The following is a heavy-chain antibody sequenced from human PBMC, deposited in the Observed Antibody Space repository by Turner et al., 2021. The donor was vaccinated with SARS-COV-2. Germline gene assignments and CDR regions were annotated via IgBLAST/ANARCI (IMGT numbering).Heavy chain of an antibody. CDR3: AREDYYDSSGSLDY. Sequence: QVQLGESGGGGVQPGRSLRLPCAASGFTFSRFAMHWVRQAPGKGLEWVAVISYDGSNKYYADSVKGRFTISRDNSKNTLYLQMNSLRAEDTAVYYCAREDYYDSSGSLDYWGQGTLVTVSS. V-gene: IGHV3-30-3*01. D-gene: IGHD3-22*01. J-gene: IGHJ4*02. CDR2: ISYDGSNK. CDR1: GFTFSRFA.